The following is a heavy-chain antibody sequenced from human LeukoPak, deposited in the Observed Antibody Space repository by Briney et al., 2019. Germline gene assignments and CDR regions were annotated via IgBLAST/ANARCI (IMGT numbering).Heavy chain of an antibody. CDR1: GYTFTGYY. J-gene: IGHJ4*02. D-gene: IGHD3-22*01. Sequence: ASVKVSCKASGYTFTGYYMHWVRQAPGQGLEWMGWINPNSGGTNYAQKFQGRATMTRDTSISTAYMELSRLRSDDAAVYYCARENDSSGYYYVHYWGQGTLVTVSS. V-gene: IGHV1-2*02. CDR2: INPNSGGT. CDR3: ARENDSSGYYYVHY.